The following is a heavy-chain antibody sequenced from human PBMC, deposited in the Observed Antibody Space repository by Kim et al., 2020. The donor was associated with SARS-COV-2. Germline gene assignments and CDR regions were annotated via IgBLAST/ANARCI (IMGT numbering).Heavy chain of an antibody. V-gene: IGHV3-23*05. CDR2: IHTSGGGI. Sequence: GGSLRLSCTASGFSFNAYGMSWVRQAPGKGPEWIEYIHTSGGGINYAGLVNGLIITSRDNTKNTLLWVMSSLGVEDTALYYCARSRWPDYWGQGTLDT. CDR1: GFSFNAYG. J-gene: IGHJ4*02. CDR3: ARSRWPDY.